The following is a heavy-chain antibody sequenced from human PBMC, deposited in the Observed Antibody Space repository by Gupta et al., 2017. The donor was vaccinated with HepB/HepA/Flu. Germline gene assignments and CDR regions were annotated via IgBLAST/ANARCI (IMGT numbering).Heavy chain of an antibody. V-gene: IGHV3-33*01. CDR1: GFTFGSYG. Sequence: QVQLVESGGGVVQPGRSLRLSCAASGFTFGSYGMPWVRQAPGKGLEWVAVIWYDGSNKYYADSVKGRFTISRDNSKNTLYLQMNSLRAEDTAVYYCARDLMGTVTPDNWFDPWGQGTLVTVSS. D-gene: IGHD4-17*01. CDR2: IWYDGSNK. CDR3: ARDLMGTVTPDNWFDP. J-gene: IGHJ5*02.